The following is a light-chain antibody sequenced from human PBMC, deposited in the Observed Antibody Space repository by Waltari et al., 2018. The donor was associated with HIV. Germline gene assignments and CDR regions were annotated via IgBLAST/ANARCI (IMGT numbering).Light chain of an antibody. V-gene: IGKV3-15*01. CDR3: QQYNNWPLS. Sequence: EIVMTQSPATLSVSPGERATLSCRASQSFSSDLAWYQHKPGQAPRLLIYGASTRAAGIPARFSGSGSGTEFTPTISSLQSEDFAVYYCQQYNNWPLSFGQGTKLEIK. CDR2: GAS. J-gene: IGKJ2*01. CDR1: QSFSSD.